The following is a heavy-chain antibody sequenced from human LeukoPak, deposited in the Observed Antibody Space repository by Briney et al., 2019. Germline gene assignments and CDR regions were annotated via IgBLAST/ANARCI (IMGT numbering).Heavy chain of an antibody. V-gene: IGHV3-33*01. CDR2: IWNAGTNT. CDR3: AGDTPPGGDYYFDY. CDR1: GFICSTYG. Sequence: PGGSLRLSCAASGFICSTYGMHWVRQAPGKGREWVALIWNAGTNTYYADSVKGRFTISRDNSKNTLYLQMNSLRAEDTAVYYCAGDTPPGGDYYFDYWGQGTLVIVSS. J-gene: IGHJ4*02. D-gene: IGHD3-16*01.